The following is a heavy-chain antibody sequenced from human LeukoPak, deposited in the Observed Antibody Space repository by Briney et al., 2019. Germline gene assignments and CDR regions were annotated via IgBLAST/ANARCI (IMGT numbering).Heavy chain of an antibody. CDR2: INHSGST. Sequence: SETLSLTCIISGYTISSGYQWGWIRQPPGKGLEWIGEINHSGSTNYNPSLKSRVTISVDTSMNQFSLKLSSVTAADTAVYYCARDRLGYMDVWGKGTTVTISS. J-gene: IGHJ6*03. V-gene: IGHV4-38-2*02. CDR1: GYTISSGYQ. D-gene: IGHD3-16*01. CDR3: ARDRLGYMDV.